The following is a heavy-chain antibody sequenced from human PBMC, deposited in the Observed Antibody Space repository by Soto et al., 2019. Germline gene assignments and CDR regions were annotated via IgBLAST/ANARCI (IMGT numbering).Heavy chain of an antibody. J-gene: IGHJ4*02. CDR2: ISSSSSTI. CDR3: ARAYMVRGVITPDY. D-gene: IGHD3-10*01. CDR1: GFTFSSYS. V-gene: IGHV3-48*01. Sequence: GGSLILSFPASGFTFSSYSMNWVRQAPGKGLEWVSYISSSSSTIYYADSVKGRFTISRDNAKNSLYLQMNGLRAEDTAVYYCARAYMVRGVITPDYWGQGTLVTVSS.